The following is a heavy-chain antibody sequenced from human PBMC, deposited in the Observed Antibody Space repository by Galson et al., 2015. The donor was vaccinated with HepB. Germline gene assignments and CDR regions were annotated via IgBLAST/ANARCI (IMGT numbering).Heavy chain of an antibody. CDR2: IHPRDSDT. D-gene: IGHD2-21*01. V-gene: IGHV5-51*01. CDR1: GYSFTTFW. CDR3: ARGLAYGPPEEWFDP. J-gene: IGHJ5*02. Sequence: QSGAEVKKPGESLRISCKGSGYSFTTFWIGWVRQMPGKGLEWMGIIHPRDSDTRYSPSFQGQVTISADKSISTAYLQWDSLKASDSAIYYCARGLAYGPPEEWFDPWGQGTLVAVSS.